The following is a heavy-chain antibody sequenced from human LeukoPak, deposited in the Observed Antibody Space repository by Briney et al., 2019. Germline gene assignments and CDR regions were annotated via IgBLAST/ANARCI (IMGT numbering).Heavy chain of an antibody. J-gene: IGHJ5*02. D-gene: IGHD2-8*01. V-gene: IGHV1-46*01. CDR1: GYTFTIYY. CDR2: SNISGGGT. CDR3: ARDMLAVPANWFDP. Sequence: ASVTLSLTASGYTFTIYYIHWVRQAPGQGREWMGVSNISGGGTSYAQKFQGRVTMTTDTSTSTVSMDLRSLRSEDTAVYFCARDMLAVPANWFDPWGQGTLVTVSS.